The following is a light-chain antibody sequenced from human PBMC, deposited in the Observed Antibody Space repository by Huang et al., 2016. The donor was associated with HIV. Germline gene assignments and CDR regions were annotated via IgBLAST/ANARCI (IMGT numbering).Light chain of an antibody. Sequence: EIVLTQSPGTLSLSPGERATLSCRASQSVISAFLAWYQQKPGQAPRLLIYGASSRAPGIPDRVRGSGSGTDFTLTISRLEPEDFAVYYCQQYSTSPYTFGQGTKLEIK. CDR3: QQYSTSPYT. J-gene: IGKJ2*01. V-gene: IGKV3-20*01. CDR2: GAS. CDR1: QSVISAF.